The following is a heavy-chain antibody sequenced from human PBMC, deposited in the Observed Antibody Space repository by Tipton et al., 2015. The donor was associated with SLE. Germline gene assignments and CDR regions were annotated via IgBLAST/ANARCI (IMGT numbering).Heavy chain of an antibody. Sequence: TLSLTCTVSGGSISSYYWSWIRQPPGKGLEWIGYIYYSGSTNYNPSLKSRVTISVDTSKNQFSLNLSSVTAADTAVYYCARDAGGSLGMESYYYYMDVWGKGTTVTVS. V-gene: IGHV4-59*01. CDR3: ARDAGGSLGMESYYYYMDV. CDR1: GGSISSYY. CDR2: IYYSGST. D-gene: IGHD7-27*01. J-gene: IGHJ6*03.